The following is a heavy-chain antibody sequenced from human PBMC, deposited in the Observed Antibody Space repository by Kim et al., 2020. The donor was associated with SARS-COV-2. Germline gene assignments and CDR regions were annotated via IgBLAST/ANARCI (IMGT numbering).Heavy chain of an antibody. Sequence: SETLSLTCTVSGGSISSGGYYWSWIRQHPGKGLEWIGYIYYSGSTYYNPSLKSRVTISVDTSKNQFSLKLSSVTAADTAVYYCARGGGGPFDLWGRGTLVTVSS. CDR2: IYYSGST. J-gene: IGHJ2*01. D-gene: IGHD2-15*01. V-gene: IGHV4-31*03. CDR1: GGSISSGGYY. CDR3: ARGGGGPFDL.